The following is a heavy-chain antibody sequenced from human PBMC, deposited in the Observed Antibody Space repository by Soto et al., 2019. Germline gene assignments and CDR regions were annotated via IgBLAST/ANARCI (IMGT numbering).Heavy chain of an antibody. V-gene: IGHV3-48*01. CDR3: AVDYYMDV. CDR2: ISSGSSTI. J-gene: IGHJ6*03. Sequence: PGGSLRLSCAASGISFSTYAMNWVRQAPGKGLEWVSYISSGSSTIYYAESVKGRFTISRDNAKKSLFLQMNSLRAEDTAVYYCAVDYYMDVWGKGTTVTVSS. CDR1: GISFSTYA.